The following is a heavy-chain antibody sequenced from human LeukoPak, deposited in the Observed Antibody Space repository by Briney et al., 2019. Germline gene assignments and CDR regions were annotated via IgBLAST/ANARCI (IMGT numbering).Heavy chain of an antibody. D-gene: IGHD2-21*02. J-gene: IGHJ4*02. CDR3: AKGVKHIVVVTAQHYFDY. Sequence: GGSLRLSCAASGFAFSASGMHWVRQAPGKGLDWVAFIRYDGSNKYYADSVKGRFTISRDNSKNTLYLQMNTRRAEDTAVYYCAKGVKHIVVVTAQHYFDYWGQGTLVTVSS. CDR1: GFAFSASG. CDR2: IRYDGSNK. V-gene: IGHV3-30*02.